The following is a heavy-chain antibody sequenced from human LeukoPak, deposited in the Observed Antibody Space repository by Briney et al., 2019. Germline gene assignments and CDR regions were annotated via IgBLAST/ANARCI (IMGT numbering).Heavy chain of an antibody. D-gene: IGHD3-16*01. J-gene: IGHJ6*02. CDR1: GFTFSSYS. V-gene: IGHV3-21*01. CDR3: ARDRRLRLGESAGYGMDV. CDR2: ISSSSSYI. Sequence: GGSLRPSCAASGFTFSSYSMNWVRQAPGKGLEWVSSISSSSSYIYYADSVKGRFTISRDNAKNSLYLQMNSLRAEDTAVYYCARDRRLRLGESAGYGMDVWGQGTTVTVSS.